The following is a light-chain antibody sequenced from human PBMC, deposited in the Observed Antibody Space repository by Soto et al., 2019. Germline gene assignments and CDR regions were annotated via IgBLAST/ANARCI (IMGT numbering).Light chain of an antibody. V-gene: IGKV2-30*01. CDR2: RVS. CDR1: QSLVYTDGNTY. CDR3: MQGTHWPLT. J-gene: IGKJ4*01. Sequence: DVVMTQSPLSLPVTLGQPASISCRSSQSLVYTDGNTYLSWFQQRPGQSPRRLIYRVSNRDSGVPDRFSGSGSGTDFPLKISRVEAEDVGVYYCMQGTHWPLTFGGGTKVDIK.